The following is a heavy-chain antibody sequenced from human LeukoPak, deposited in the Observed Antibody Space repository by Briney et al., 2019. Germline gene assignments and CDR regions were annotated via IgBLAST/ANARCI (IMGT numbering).Heavy chain of an antibody. CDR3: ARGSGWSGYYDY. CDR2: IYYSGST. Sequence: SETLSLTCTVSGGSISSYYWSWIRQPPGKGLEWIGYIYYSGSTNYNPSLKSRVTISVDTSKNQFSLKLSPVTAADTAVYYCARGSGWSGYYDYWGQGTLVTVSS. J-gene: IGHJ4*02. CDR1: GGSISSYY. D-gene: IGHD3-3*01. V-gene: IGHV4-59*01.